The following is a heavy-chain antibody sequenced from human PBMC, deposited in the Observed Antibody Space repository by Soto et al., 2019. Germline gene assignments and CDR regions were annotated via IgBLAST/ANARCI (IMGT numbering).Heavy chain of an antibody. V-gene: IGHV3-15*07. CDR2: IKSKAHGGRT. CDR3: ASYRDSSGLRRYDY. Sequence: EVQLEESGGGLIKPGESLTLSCAASDFILSDAWMKWVRQAPGKGLEWVGRIKSKAHGGRTEYAAPLKGRSTILRDDSKNTLYLQMNSLQTEDTAMYYCASYRDSSGLRRYDYWGQGALVTVSS. D-gene: IGHD3-22*01. CDR1: DFILSDAW. J-gene: IGHJ4*02.